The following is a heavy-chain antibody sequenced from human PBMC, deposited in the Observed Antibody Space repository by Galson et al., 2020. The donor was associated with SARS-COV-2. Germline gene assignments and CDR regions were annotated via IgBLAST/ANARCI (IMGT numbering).Heavy chain of an antibody. Sequence: SVKVSCKASGGTFSSYAISWVRQAPGQGLEWMGGIIPMFGSANYAQKFQGRVTITADESTSTAYMELSSLRSEDTAVYYCARGTAIDSYGPRPAFDIWGQGTMVTVSS. CDR1: GGTFSSYA. CDR3: ARGTAIDSYGPRPAFDI. D-gene: IGHD5-18*01. CDR2: IIPMFGSA. J-gene: IGHJ3*02. V-gene: IGHV1-69*13.